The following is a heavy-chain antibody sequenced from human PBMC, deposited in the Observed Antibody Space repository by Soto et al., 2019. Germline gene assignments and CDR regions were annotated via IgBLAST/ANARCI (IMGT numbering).Heavy chain of an antibody. CDR2: AYYVGTI. V-gene: IGHV4-39*01. D-gene: IGHD3-10*01. CDR1: GGSITTSGNY. J-gene: IGHJ5*02. Sequence: SETLSLTCIVSGGSITTSGNYWGWVRQAPEKGLEWIGSAYYVGTINYNPPLKRRVAISVDTSKNQFSLKLTSVTAADTAVYYCARLPLVRGVPAWGQGTLVTVSS. CDR3: ARLPLVRGVPA.